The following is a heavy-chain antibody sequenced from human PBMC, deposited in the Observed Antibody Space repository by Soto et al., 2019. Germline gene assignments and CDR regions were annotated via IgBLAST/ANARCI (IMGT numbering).Heavy chain of an antibody. V-gene: IGHV1-8*01. Sequence: ASVKVSCKASGYTFGNNDISWVRQASGQGLEWMGWMNPNSGNTGYAQKFQGRVTMTRNTSISTAYMELSSLRSDDTAIYYCARMATSGTLSWLDPWGQGTLVTVSS. CDR3: ARMATSGTLSWLDP. CDR1: GYTFGNND. J-gene: IGHJ5*02. CDR2: MNPNSGNT.